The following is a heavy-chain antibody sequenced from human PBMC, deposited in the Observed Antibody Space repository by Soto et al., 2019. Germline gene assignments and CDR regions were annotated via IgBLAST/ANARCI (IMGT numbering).Heavy chain of an antibody. J-gene: IGHJ4*02. Sequence: GESLKISCKGSGYSFTSYLIGWVRQMPGKGLKWMGIIYPGDSDTRYSPSFQGQVTISADKSISTAYLQWSSLKASDTAMYYCARLKRDGYNYSPLYYWGQGTLVTVSS. D-gene: IGHD5-12*01. CDR3: ARLKRDGYNYSPLYY. CDR1: GYSFTSYL. V-gene: IGHV5-51*01. CDR2: IYPGDSDT.